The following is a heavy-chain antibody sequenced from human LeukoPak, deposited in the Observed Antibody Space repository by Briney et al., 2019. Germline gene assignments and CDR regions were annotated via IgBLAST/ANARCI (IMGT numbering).Heavy chain of an antibody. CDR3: AKGLDPRSCTSTGCYAEVN. D-gene: IGHD2-2*01. Sequence: PGGSLRLSCAASGFTFSSYSMNWVRQAPGKGLEWVSSISTSSSYIYYTDSVKGRFTISRDNAKNSPYLQMNSLRAEDAAVYYCAKGLDPRSCTSTGCYAEVNWGQGTLVTVSS. CDR1: GFTFSSYS. CDR2: ISTSSSYI. J-gene: IGHJ4*02. V-gene: IGHV3-21*01.